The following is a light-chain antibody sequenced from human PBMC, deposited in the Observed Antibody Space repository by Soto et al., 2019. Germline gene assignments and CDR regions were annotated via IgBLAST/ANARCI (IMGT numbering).Light chain of an antibody. V-gene: IGLV3-1*01. J-gene: IGLJ2*01. CDR1: KLGDQY. CDR3: QAWDSSIVV. Sequence: SYELTQPPSVSVSPGQTASITCSGDKLGDQYACWYQQKPGQSPILVIYQDDKRPSGIPERFSGSNSGNTATLTISGTQAMDEADSYCQAWDSSIVVFGGGTKVTVL. CDR2: QDD.